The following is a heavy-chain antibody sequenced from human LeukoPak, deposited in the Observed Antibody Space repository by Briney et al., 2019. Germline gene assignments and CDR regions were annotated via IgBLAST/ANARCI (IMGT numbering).Heavy chain of an antibody. Sequence: SETLSLTCTVSGGSVSGSSYYWGWIRQPPGKGLEWIGSIYHTGSFYYNPSLKSRVTISVDTSRNQFSLKLSSVTAADTAVYYCARGPHCSSTSCYSEYFHHWGQGTLVTVSS. CDR3: ARGPHCSSTSCYSEYFHH. CDR2: IYHTGSF. D-gene: IGHD2-2*01. CDR1: GGSVSGSSYY. V-gene: IGHV4-39*07. J-gene: IGHJ1*01.